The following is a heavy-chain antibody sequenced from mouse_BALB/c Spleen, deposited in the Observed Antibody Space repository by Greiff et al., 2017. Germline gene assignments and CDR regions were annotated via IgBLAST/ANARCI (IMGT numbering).Heavy chain of an antibody. D-gene: IGHD1-1*01. J-gene: IGHJ4*01. CDR3: ALGSSHYYAMDY. CDR2: IWAGGST. CDR1: GFSLTSYG. Sequence: QVQLQQSGPGLVAPSQSLSITCTVSGFSLTSYGVHWVRQPPGKGLEWLGVIWAGGSTNYNSALMSRLSISKDNSKSQVFLKMNSLQTDDTAMYYFALGSSHYYAMDYWGQGTSVTVAS. V-gene: IGHV2-9*02.